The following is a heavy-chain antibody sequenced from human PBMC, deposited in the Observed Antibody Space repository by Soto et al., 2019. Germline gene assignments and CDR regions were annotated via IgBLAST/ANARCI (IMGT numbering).Heavy chain of an antibody. V-gene: IGHV4-59*01. J-gene: IGHJ4*02. CDR3: ARSVAVPGAHIDY. D-gene: IGHD6-19*01. CDR1: GGAISCSY. Sequence: PSDTPYPTCSRAGGAISCSYSSWLRQSPGKGLEWLGYVYYTGSTNYSPSLRSRVSISVDTSKNEFSLRLSSVTAADTAVYFCARSVAVPGAHIDYWGQGTQVTVSS. CDR2: VYYTGST.